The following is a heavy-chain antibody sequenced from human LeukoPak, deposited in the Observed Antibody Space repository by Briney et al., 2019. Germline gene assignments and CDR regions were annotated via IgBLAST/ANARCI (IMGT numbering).Heavy chain of an antibody. CDR2: ISYDGSNK. Sequence: QPGRSLRLSCAASGFTFSSYAMHRVRQAPGKGLEWVAVISYDGSNKYYADSVKGRFTISRDNSKNTLYLQMNSLRAEDTAVYYCAREDIVVVPAAQYYYYYGMDVWGQGTTVTVSS. CDR1: GFTFSSYA. J-gene: IGHJ6*02. V-gene: IGHV3-30-3*01. D-gene: IGHD2-2*01. CDR3: AREDIVVVPAAQYYYYYGMDV.